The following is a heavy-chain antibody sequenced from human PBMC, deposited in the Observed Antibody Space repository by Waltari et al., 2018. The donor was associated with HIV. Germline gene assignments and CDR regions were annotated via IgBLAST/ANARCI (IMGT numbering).Heavy chain of an antibody. D-gene: IGHD3-10*01. CDR3: ARGSGGGSGSYHYYYYGMDV. CDR1: GGSFSGYY. CDR2: INHSGST. J-gene: IGHJ6*02. V-gene: IGHV4-34*01. Sequence: QVQLQQWGAGLLKPSETLSLTCAVYGGSFSGYYWSWIRQPPGKGLEWIGEINHSGSTNYNPSLKSRVTISVDTSKNQFSLKLSSVTAADTAVYYCARGSGGGSGSYHYYYYGMDVWGQGTTVTVSS.